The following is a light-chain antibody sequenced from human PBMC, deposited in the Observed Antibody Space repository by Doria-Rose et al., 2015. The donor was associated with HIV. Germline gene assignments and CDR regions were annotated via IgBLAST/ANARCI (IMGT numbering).Light chain of an antibody. Sequence: RASTTVSTYLNGFQREPGKAPKLLIYAASRLQSGVPSRFSGSGSGTDFTLTISGLQPGDFATYYCQQTYSSPPWTFGQGTKVEMK. J-gene: IGKJ1*01. CDR3: QQTYSSPPWT. V-gene: IGKV1-39*01. CDR1: TTVSTY. CDR2: AAS.